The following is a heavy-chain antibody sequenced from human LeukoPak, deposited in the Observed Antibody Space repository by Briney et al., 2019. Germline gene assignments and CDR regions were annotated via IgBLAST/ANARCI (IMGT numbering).Heavy chain of an antibody. CDR2: ISGSGGST. J-gene: IGHJ4*02. Sequence: QSGGSLRLSCAASGFTFSSYAMSWVRQAPGKGLEWVSAISGSGGSTYYADSVKGRFTTSRDNSKNTLYLQMNSLRAEDTAVYYCAKSSYSSSWYFLVWGQGTLVTVSS. D-gene: IGHD6-13*01. CDR3: AKSSYSSSWYFLV. V-gene: IGHV3-23*01. CDR1: GFTFSSYA.